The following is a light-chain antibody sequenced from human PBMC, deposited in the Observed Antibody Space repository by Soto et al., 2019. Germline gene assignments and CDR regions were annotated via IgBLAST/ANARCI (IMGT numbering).Light chain of an antibody. CDR2: GPS. CDR3: HQYNDWPPA. V-gene: IGKV3-15*01. CDR1: QSVSTN. Sequence: EIVVTQSPATLSVSPGERATLSRRASQSVSTNLAWYQQKPGQAPRLLIYGPSTRASGIPARFSGSGSGREFTLTISSLQSEDFAVYYCHQYNDWPPAFGQGTKVEIK. J-gene: IGKJ1*01.